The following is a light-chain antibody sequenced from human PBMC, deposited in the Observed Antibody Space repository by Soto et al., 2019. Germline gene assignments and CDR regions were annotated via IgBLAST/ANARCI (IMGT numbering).Light chain of an antibody. CDR1: SSDVGGYNY. V-gene: IGLV2-14*01. CDR2: DVS. Sequence: QSALTQPASVSGSPGQSITVSCTGTSSDVGGYNYVSWYQQHPGKAPKVMIYDVSKRPSGVSNRLSGSKSGNTASLTISGLQAEDEADYYCNSYTSSSTLPDVFGTGTKVTVL. J-gene: IGLJ1*01. CDR3: NSYTSSSTLPDV.